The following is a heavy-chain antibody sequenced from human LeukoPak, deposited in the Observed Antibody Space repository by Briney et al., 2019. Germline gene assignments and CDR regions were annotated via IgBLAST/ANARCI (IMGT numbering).Heavy chain of an antibody. D-gene: IGHD6-13*01. Sequence: ASVKVSCKASGYTFTGYYMHWVRQAPGQGLEWMGWINPNSGGTNYAQKFQGRVTMTRDTSISTAFMELSRLRSDDTAVYYCARGLAAARKGDYWGQGTLVTVSS. CDR1: GYTFTGYY. V-gene: IGHV1-2*02. J-gene: IGHJ4*02. CDR2: INPNSGGT. CDR3: ARGLAAARKGDY.